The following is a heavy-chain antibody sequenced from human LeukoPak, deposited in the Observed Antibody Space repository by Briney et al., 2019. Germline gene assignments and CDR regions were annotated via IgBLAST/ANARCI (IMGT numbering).Heavy chain of an antibody. J-gene: IGHJ4*02. CDR2: ICPDGPVT. CDR3: VRDFRSADY. Sequence: GGSLRLSCAASGFTFSIYCMHWVRQAPGKGPMWVSRICPDGPVTNYADSVKARFSIPRDNARNTVYLQMNSLRAEDAAIYYCVRDFRSADYWGQGTLVTVSS. CDR1: GFTFSIYC. V-gene: IGHV3-74*01.